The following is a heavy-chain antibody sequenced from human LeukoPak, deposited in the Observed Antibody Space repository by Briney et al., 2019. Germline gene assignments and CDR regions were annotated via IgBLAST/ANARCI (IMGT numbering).Heavy chain of an antibody. D-gene: IGHD7-27*01. CDR1: GXSISSYY. Sequence: KTSETLSLTCTVSGXSISSYYWSWIRQPPGKGREWIGYIYYSGSTNYNPSLKSRVTISVDTSKNQFSLRLSSVTAADTAVYYCARKTGDLYYFDYWGQGTLVTVSS. CDR3: ARKTGDLYYFDY. V-gene: IGHV4-59*01. J-gene: IGHJ4*02. CDR2: IYYSGST.